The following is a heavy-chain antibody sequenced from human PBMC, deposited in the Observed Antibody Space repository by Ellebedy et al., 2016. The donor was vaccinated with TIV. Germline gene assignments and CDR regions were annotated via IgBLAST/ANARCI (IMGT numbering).Heavy chain of an antibody. CDR1: GYTFTTYF. D-gene: IGHD6-19*01. CDR2: INPRGAST. V-gene: IGHV1-46*01. Sequence: ASVKVSCKASGYTFTTYFMHWVRQAPGHGLEWMGIINPRGASTSYAQKLQGRVTLTRDTSTSTVYMELSSLRYDDTAVYYCARDAVGFDPWGQGILVTVSS. J-gene: IGHJ5*02. CDR3: ARDAVGFDP.